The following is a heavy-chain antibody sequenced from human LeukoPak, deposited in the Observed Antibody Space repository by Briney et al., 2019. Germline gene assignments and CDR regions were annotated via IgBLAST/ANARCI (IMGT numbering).Heavy chain of an antibody. D-gene: IGHD3-22*01. J-gene: IGHJ4*02. CDR1: GFTFSNYA. V-gene: IGHV3-23*01. Sequence: HTGGSLRLSCAASGFTFSNYAMSWVRQAPGKGLGWVSVISGSGDSTYYADSVEGRFTISRDNSKNTLYLQMNSLRAEDTAVYYCAKGHDSSGYSQTFFDYWGQGTLVTVSS. CDR2: ISGSGDST. CDR3: AKGHDSSGYSQTFFDY.